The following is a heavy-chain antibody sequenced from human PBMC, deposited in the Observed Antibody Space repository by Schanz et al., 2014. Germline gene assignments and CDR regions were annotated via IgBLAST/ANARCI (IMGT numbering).Heavy chain of an antibody. D-gene: IGHD3-10*01. V-gene: IGHV3-30*03. CDR2: ISLDGSNQ. CDR1: GFTFSSYG. Sequence: QVHLVESGGGVVQPGRSLRLSCAASGFTFSSYGMHWVRQAPGKGLEWVAIISLDGSNQYYADSVKGRFTISRDNSKITLQLHMHSLRAAAVAVYYCAVLGGFGELPLDYRGQGTLVTVSS. CDR3: AVLGGFGELPLDY. J-gene: IGHJ4*02.